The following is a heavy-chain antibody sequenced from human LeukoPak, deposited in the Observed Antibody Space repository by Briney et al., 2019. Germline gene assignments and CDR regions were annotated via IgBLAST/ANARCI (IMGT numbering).Heavy chain of an antibody. CDR2: ISSSSYT. Sequence: PGGSLRLSCAASGFSFSDYYMSWIRQAPGKGLEWVSYISSSSYTNYADSVKGRFTISRDNAKNSLYLQMNSLRAEDTAVYYCARSPGSSSAYYWFYPWGQGTLVTVSS. D-gene: IGHD6-6*01. J-gene: IGHJ5*02. CDR1: GFSFSDYY. CDR3: ARSPGSSSAYYWFYP. V-gene: IGHV3-11*06.